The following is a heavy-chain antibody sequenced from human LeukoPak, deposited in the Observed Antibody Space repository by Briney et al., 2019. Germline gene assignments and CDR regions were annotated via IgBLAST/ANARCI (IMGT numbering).Heavy chain of an antibody. J-gene: IGHJ4*02. D-gene: IGHD6-13*01. CDR1: GYTFTSYD. Sequence: ASVKVSCKASGYTFTSYDINWVRQATGQGPEWMGWMNPNSGNTGYAQKFQGRVTMTRNTSISTAYMELSSLRSEDTAVYYCARGLAAAVIIFDYWGQGTLVTVSS. V-gene: IGHV1-8*01. CDR3: ARGLAAAVIIFDY. CDR2: MNPNSGNT.